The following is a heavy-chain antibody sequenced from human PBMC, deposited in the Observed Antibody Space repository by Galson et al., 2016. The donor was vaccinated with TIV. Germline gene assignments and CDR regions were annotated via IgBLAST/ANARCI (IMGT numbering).Heavy chain of an antibody. D-gene: IGHD3-22*01. Sequence: SVKVSCKASGYTFTSFDISWIRQAPGQGLEWVGWMSPSNGNTGYAQKFRGRITMTRHPSTTTVYMELSGLTSEDTAVYYCARGHYYDSRGYSFDFWGQGTLVTVSS. V-gene: IGHV1-8*01. CDR3: ARGHYYDSRGYSFDF. J-gene: IGHJ4*02. CDR2: MSPSNGNT. CDR1: GYTFTSFD.